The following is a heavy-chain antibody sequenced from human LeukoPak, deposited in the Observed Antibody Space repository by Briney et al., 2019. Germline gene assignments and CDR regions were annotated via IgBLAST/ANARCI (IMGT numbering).Heavy chain of an antibody. J-gene: IGHJ4*02. CDR3: ARCPPDYDFWSGYYTD. V-gene: IGHV5-51*01. CDR2: IYPGDSDT. D-gene: IGHD3-3*01. Sequence: PGGSLRLSCTGSGYSFTSYWIGWVRQMPGKGLEWMGIIYPGDSDTIYSPSFQGQVTISADKSSSTAYLQWSSLKASDTAMYYCARCPPDYDFWSGYYTDWGQGTLVTVSS. CDR1: GYSFTSYW.